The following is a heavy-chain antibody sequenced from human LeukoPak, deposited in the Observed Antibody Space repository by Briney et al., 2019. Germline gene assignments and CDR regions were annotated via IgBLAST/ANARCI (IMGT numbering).Heavy chain of an antibody. D-gene: IGHD2-15*01. CDR3: ARGYCSGGSCYSLYNY. CDR1: GYTFTSYD. Sequence: ASVKVSCKASGYTFTSYDINWVRQATGQGLEWMGWMNPNSGNTGYAQKFQGRVTMTRNTSISTAYMELSSLRSEDAAVYYRARGYCSGGSCYSLYNYWGQGTLVTVSS. J-gene: IGHJ4*02. V-gene: IGHV1-8*01. CDR2: MNPNSGNT.